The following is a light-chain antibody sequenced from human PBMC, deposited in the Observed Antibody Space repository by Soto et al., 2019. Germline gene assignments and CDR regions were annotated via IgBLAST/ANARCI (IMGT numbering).Light chain of an antibody. CDR3: TSYTSSNTYV. V-gene: IGLV2-14*01. J-gene: IGLJ1*01. CDR1: RSDVGGYNY. CDR2: EVS. Sequence: QSVLTQPASVSGSPGQSITISCTGTRSDVGGYNYVSWYQQYPGKAPKLMIYEVSNRPSGVSNRFSGSKSGNTASLTISGLQAEDEGDYYCTSYTSSNTYVFGTGTKLTVL.